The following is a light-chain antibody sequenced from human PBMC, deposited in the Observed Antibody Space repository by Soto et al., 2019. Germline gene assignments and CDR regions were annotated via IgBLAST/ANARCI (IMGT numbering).Light chain of an antibody. J-gene: IGLJ1*01. V-gene: IGLV2-8*01. Sequence: QSVLTQPPSASGSPGQSVTISCTGTSSDIGAYNYVSWYQQYPGKAPKLMIFEVSKRPSGVPGRFSGSKSGNTASLTVSGLQAEDEADYYCCSYAGSNNLIFGTGTKVTVL. CDR2: EVS. CDR3: CSYAGSNNLI. CDR1: SSDIGAYNY.